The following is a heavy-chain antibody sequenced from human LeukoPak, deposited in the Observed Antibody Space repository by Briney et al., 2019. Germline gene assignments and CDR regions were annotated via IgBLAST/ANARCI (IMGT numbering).Heavy chain of an antibody. CDR3: AREWDSSGYYDY. D-gene: IGHD3-22*01. V-gene: IGHV3-7*01. CDR2: IKQDGSEK. Sequence: GGSLRLSCAASGFTFSSYSMNWVRQAPGKGLEWVANIKQDGSEKYYVDSVKGRFTISRDNAKNSLYLQMNSLRAEDTAVYYCAREWDSSGYYDYWGQGTLVTVSS. J-gene: IGHJ4*02. CDR1: GFTFSSYS.